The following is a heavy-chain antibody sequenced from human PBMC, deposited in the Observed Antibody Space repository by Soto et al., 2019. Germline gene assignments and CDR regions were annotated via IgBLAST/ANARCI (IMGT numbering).Heavy chain of an antibody. V-gene: IGHV3-48*02. D-gene: IGHD1-26*01. CDR2: ISSSSSTI. J-gene: IGHJ4*02. CDR3: AREVGAAISRGAFGY. Sequence: PGGSLRLSCAASGFTFSDYSMNWVRQAPGKGLEWVSYISSSSSTIYYADSVKGRFTISRDNAKNSLFLQMNSLRDEDTAVYYCAREVGAAISRGAFGYWGQGTLVTVSS. CDR1: GFTFSDYS.